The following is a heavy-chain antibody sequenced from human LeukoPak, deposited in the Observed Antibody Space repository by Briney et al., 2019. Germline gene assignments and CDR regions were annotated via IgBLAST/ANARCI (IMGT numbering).Heavy chain of an antibody. V-gene: IGHV4-30-2*01. Sequence: PSETLSLTCAVSGGSISSGGYSWSWIRQPPGKGLEWIGYIYHSGSTYYNPSLKSRVTISVDRSKNQFSLKLSSVTAADTAVYYCAREIMVRGVHYIDYWGQGTLVTVSS. CDR3: AREIMVRGVHYIDY. CDR1: GGSISSGGYS. J-gene: IGHJ4*02. D-gene: IGHD3-10*01. CDR2: IYHSGST.